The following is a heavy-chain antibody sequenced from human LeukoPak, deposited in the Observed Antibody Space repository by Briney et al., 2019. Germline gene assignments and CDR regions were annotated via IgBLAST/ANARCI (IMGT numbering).Heavy chain of an antibody. CDR1: GFTFSTYG. V-gene: IGHV3-33*01. CDR3: AREIRDTGWYVDY. J-gene: IGHJ4*02. Sequence: GRSLGLSCEASGFTFSTYGMHWVRQAPGKGLEWVAVTWYDGSNQYYADSVKGRFTISRDNSKNTMYLQMDSLRDEDTAVYYCAREIRDTGWYVDYWGQGTLVTVSS. CDR2: TWYDGSNQ. D-gene: IGHD6-19*01.